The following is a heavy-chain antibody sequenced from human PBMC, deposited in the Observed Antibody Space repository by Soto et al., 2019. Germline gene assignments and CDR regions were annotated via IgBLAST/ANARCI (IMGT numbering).Heavy chain of an antibody. V-gene: IGHV3-53*01. CDR3: GTSIHYFYDGMHV. CDR2: IYSGGST. D-gene: IGHD3-3*02. J-gene: IGHJ6*01. Sequence: QPGGSLRLSCAASGFPVSSNYMSWVRQAPGKRLEWVSVIYSGGSTYYADSVKGRFTISRDNSKHTLYLQMNSLRAEDKAVYYCGTSIHYFYDGMHVWGQGTTDTVSS. CDR1: GFPVSSNY.